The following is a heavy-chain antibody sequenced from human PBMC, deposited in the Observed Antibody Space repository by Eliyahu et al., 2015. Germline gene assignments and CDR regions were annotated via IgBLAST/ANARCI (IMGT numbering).Heavy chain of an antibody. J-gene: IGHJ3*02. CDR2: ISSSSSYI. CDR3: ARNPEYDAFDI. D-gene: IGHD6-6*01. V-gene: IGHV3-21*01. Sequence: GKGLEWVSSISSSSSYIYYADSVKGRFTISRDNAKNSLYLQMNSLRAEDTAVYYCARNPEYDAFDIWGQGTMVTVSS.